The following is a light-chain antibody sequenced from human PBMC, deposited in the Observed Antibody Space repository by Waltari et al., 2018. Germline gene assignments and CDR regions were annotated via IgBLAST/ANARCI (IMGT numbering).Light chain of an antibody. CDR1: QRVLYSSNNKNY. Sequence: DIVMTQSPDSLAVSLGERATINCKSSQRVLYSSNNKNYLAWYQQKPGQPPKLLICWASTRESGVPDRFSGSGSGTDFTLTISSLQAEDVAVYYCQQYYSIPYTFGQGTKLEIK. CDR2: WAS. J-gene: IGKJ2*01. CDR3: QQYYSIPYT. V-gene: IGKV4-1*01.